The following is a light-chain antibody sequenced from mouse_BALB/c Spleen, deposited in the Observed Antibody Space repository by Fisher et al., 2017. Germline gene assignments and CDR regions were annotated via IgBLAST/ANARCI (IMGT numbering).Light chain of an antibody. J-gene: IGKJ4*01. V-gene: IGKV4-55*01. Sequence: IVLTQTPAIMSASPGEKVTMTCSASSSVSYMYWYQQKPGSSPRLLIYDTSKLASGVPARFSGSGSGTSYSLTISSMEAEDAATYYCQQWSSNPFMFGSGTKLEIK. CDR2: DTS. CDR1: SSVSY. CDR3: QQWSSNPFM.